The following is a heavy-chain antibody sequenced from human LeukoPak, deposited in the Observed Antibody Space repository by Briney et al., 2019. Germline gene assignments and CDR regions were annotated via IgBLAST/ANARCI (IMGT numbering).Heavy chain of an antibody. CDR3: ARAHFIYSITWFWFDP. D-gene: IGHD6-13*01. V-gene: IGHV4-39*02. J-gene: IGHJ5*02. Sequence: SETLSLTCTVSGVSVTSSSYYWGWLRQPPGKGLEWIGSIQHTGTTFYNPSLKSRVTISVDTSKNQFSLTLNSVTAADTSVYYCARAHFIYSITWFWFDPWGQGTLVTVSS. CDR2: IQHTGTT. CDR1: GVSVTSSSYY.